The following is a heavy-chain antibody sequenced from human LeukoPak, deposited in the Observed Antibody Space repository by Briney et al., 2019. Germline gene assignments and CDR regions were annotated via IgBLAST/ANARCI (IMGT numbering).Heavy chain of an antibody. CDR2: ISGSGGST. J-gene: IGHJ6*02. CDR1: GFTFSSYA. CDR3: ANPEGSIFGVGSRYGDYYYGMDV. D-gene: IGHD3-3*01. Sequence: PGGSLRLSCAASGFTFSSYAMSWVRQAPGKGLEWVSAISGSGGSTYYADSVKGRFTISRDNSKNTLYLQMNSLRAEDTAVYYCANPEGSIFGVGSRYGDYYYGMDVRGQGTTVTVSS. V-gene: IGHV3-23*01.